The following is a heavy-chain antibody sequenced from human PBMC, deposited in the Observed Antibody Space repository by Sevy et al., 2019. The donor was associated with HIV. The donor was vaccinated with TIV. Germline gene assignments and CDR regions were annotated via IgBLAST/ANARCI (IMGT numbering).Heavy chain of an antibody. CDR3: TRDMYGIDY. CDR1: GFTFTNYW. Sequence: GGSLRLSCAASGFTFTNYWMHWVRQAPGKGLVGVSRVDNDGSGTNYGDSVKGRFTISRDNAKNTVYLQMNSLRAEDTAVYYCTRDMYGIDYWGQGTLVTVSS. J-gene: IGHJ4*02. D-gene: IGHD2-8*01. CDR2: VDNDGSGT. V-gene: IGHV3-74*01.